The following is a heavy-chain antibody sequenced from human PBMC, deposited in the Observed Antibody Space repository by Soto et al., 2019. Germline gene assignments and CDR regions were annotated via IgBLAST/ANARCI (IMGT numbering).Heavy chain of an antibody. D-gene: IGHD3-10*01. Sequence: QVRLVQSGAAVMMPGASVKVSCKASGYTFTSYAVHWFRQAPGQGLEWMGWINAANGNTEYFERFRGRVTITRDISASTVDMELTGLTSEDTAVYYCARRFMAAGWIVPWGQGTLVTVSP. V-gene: IGHV1-3*01. CDR1: GYTFTSYA. J-gene: IGHJ5*02. CDR3: ARRFMAAGWIVP. CDR2: INAANGNT.